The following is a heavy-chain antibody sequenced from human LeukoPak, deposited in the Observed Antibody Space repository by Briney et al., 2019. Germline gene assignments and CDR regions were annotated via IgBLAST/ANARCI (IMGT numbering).Heavy chain of an antibody. Sequence: GRFTISRDNAKNSLYLQMNSLRAEDTAVYYCARGGPSIATTGAFLDYWGQGTLVTVPS. D-gene: IGHD6-13*01. J-gene: IGHJ4*02. V-gene: IGHV3-11*06. CDR3: ARGGPSIATTGAFLDY.